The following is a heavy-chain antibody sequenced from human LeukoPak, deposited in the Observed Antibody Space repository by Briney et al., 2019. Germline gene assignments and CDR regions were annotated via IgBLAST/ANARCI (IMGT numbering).Heavy chain of an antibody. D-gene: IGHD1-7*01. V-gene: IGHV3-48*04. CDR2: ISSSSSTI. Sequence: GGSLRLSCAASGFTVSSNYMSWVRQAPGKGLEWVSYISSSSSTIYYADSVRGRFTISRDNAKNSLYLQMNSLRAEDTAVYYCARMNYVSSGWGAPFDYWGQGTLVTVSS. CDR3: ARMNYVSSGWGAPFDY. CDR1: GFTVSSNY. J-gene: IGHJ4*02.